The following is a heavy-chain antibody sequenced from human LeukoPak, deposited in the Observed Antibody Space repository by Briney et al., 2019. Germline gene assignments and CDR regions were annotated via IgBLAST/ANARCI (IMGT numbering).Heavy chain of an antibody. V-gene: IGHV1-18*01. Sequence: ASVKVSCKESGCIFSQYGVRGARTAPGQGLEWMGWISDHNGTPNYAQKFEGRVTMTTDTSTSTAYVELTSLTSDDTAVYYCSRDSVLGARSTAHWGQGTLVTVSS. J-gene: IGHJ4*02. D-gene: IGHD3-16*01. CDR3: SRDSVLGARSTAH. CDR1: GCIFSQYG. CDR2: ISDHNGTP.